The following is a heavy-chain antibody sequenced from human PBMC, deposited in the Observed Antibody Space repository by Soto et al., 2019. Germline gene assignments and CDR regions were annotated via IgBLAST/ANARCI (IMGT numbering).Heavy chain of an antibody. J-gene: IGHJ5*02. D-gene: IGHD2-15*01. V-gene: IGHV4-59*01. CDR1: GGSISSYY. CDR3: ARGSYASSWFDP. Sequence: SETLSLTCTVSGGSISSYYWSWIRQPPGKGLEWIGYIYYSGSTNYNPSLKSRVTILVDTSKNQFSLKLSSVTAADTAVYYCARGSYASSWFDPWGQGTLVTVSS. CDR2: IYYSGST.